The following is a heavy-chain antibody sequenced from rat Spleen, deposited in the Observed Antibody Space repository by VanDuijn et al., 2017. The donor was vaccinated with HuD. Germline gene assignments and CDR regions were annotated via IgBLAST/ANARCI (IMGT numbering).Heavy chain of an antibody. Sequence: EVQLVESGGGLVQPGRSLKLSCTASGFTFSAFYMAWVRQAPSKGLEWVATINYDGRSTFYRDSVKGRFTISRDDEESTLYLQMDSLRSEDTATYFCARLGGLRNWFAYWGQGTLVTVSS. CDR2: INYDGRST. CDR1: GFTFSAFY. J-gene: IGHJ3*01. CDR3: ARLGGLRNWFAY. V-gene: IGHV5-7*01. D-gene: IGHD4-3*01.